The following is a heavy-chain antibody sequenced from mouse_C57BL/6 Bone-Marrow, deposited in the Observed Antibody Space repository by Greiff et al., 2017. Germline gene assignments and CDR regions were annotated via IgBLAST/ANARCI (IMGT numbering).Heavy chain of an antibody. J-gene: IGHJ3*01. CDR1: GFTISSYG. D-gene: IGHD1-1*01. CDR3: AGLLRSGRLAY. V-gene: IGHV5-6*01. Sequence: EVQLVESGGDLVKPGGSLKLSCAASGFTISSYGMSWVRQTPDKGLEWVATISSGGSYTYSPDSVQGRFTISRAHAKNTLYLPMSSLKSEDTSMYYFAGLLRSGRLAYWGQGTLVTVSA. CDR2: ISSGGSYT.